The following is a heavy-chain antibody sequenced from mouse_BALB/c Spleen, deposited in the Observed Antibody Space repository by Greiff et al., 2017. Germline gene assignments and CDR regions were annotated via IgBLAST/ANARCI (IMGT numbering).Heavy chain of an antibody. D-gene: IGHD2-1*01. Sequence: EVQLVESGPGLVKPSQSLSLTCTVTGYSITSDYAWNWIRQFPGNKLEWMGYISYSGSTSYNPSLKSRISITRDTSKNQFFLQLNSVTTEDTATYYCARLYGNYRYFDVWGAGTTVTVSS. CDR3: ARLYGNYRYFDV. J-gene: IGHJ1*01. CDR2: ISYSGST. V-gene: IGHV3-2*02. CDR1: GYSITSDYA.